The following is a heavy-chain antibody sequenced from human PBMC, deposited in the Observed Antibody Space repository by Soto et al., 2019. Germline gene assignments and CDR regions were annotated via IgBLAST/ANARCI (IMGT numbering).Heavy chain of an antibody. CDR2: IYYSGST. CDR1: GDSITTNY. CDR3: ARHPSNFWFDP. Sequence: SETLSLTCTVSGDSITTNYWSWIRQPPGKGLEWIGNIYYSGSTNYNPSLKSRVTISLDTSKNEFSLKLSSVTAADTAVYYGARHPSNFWFDPWGQGTLVTVSS. V-gene: IGHV4-59*01. D-gene: IGHD4-4*01. J-gene: IGHJ5*02.